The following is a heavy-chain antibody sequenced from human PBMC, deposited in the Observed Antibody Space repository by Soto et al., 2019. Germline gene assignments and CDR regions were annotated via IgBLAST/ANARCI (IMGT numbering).Heavy chain of an antibody. CDR3: ARGLYSACHYFDY. CDR2: IYSGGST. Sequence: EVQLVESGGGLVQPGGSLRLSCAASGFTVSSNYMSWVRQAPGKGLEWVSVIYSGGSTYYADSVKGRFTISRDNSKNTLYLQMNSLRAEDTAVYYCARGLYSACHYFDYWGPGTLVTVSS. J-gene: IGHJ4*02. CDR1: GFTVSSNY. V-gene: IGHV3-66*01. D-gene: IGHD5-12*01.